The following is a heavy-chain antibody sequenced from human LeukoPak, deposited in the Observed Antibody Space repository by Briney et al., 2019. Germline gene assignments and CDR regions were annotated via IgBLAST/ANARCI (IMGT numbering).Heavy chain of an antibody. CDR1: GGSISSYY. CDR2: IYTSGST. V-gene: IGHV4-4*07. J-gene: IGHJ5*02. Sequence: SETLSLTCTVSGGSISSYYWSWIRQPAGKGLKWIGRIYTSGSTNYNPSLKSRVTMSVDTSKNQFSLKLSSVTAADTAVYYCARGSSEYCSSTSCYYGGWFDPWGQGTLVTVSS. CDR3: ARGSSEYCSSTSCYYGGWFDP. D-gene: IGHD2-2*01.